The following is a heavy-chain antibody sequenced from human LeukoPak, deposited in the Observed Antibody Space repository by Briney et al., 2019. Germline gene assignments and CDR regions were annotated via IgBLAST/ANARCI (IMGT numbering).Heavy chain of an antibody. CDR1: GFSFSSYG. V-gene: IGHV3-30*18. Sequence: PGGSLRLSCAASGFSFSSYGMQLVRQAPCKGLEWVAVISYDGSNQYYAVSVKGRFTISRDNSKNTLYLQMHSRRAEDTAVYYCAKPSNGKQWLVQRRGNYFDYWRQGTLVTASS. CDR3: AKPSNGKQWLVQRRGNYFDY. J-gene: IGHJ4*02. D-gene: IGHD6-19*01. CDR2: ISYDGSNQ.